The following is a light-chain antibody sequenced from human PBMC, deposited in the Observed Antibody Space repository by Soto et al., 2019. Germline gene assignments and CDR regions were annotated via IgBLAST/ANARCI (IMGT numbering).Light chain of an antibody. J-gene: IGKJ2*03. CDR1: QSLFFRSKNKDY. V-gene: IGKV4-1*01. CDR3: HQYYSIPYS. CDR2: WST. Sequence: DIVMTQSPDSLAVSLGERATINCKSSQSLFFRSKNKDYLAWYQHKPGQPPKLLFYWSTTRESGVPDRFSRSGSGTDFTLTISSLQAEDVAVYYCHQYYSIPYSFGQGTKLEIK.